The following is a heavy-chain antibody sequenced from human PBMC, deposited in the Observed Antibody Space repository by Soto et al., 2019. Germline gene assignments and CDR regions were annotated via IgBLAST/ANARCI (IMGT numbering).Heavy chain of an antibody. V-gene: IGHV1-18*01. D-gene: IGHD1-26*01. J-gene: IGHJ5*02. Sequence: VKVSCKASGYTFTSYGISWVRQAPGQGLERMGWISAYNGNTNYAQKLQVRVTMTTDTSTSTAYMELRSLRSDDTAVYYCVCLNLLSGSYGPVPRYNWFDPWGQGTLVTVSS. CDR2: ISAYNGNT. CDR1: GYTFTSYG. CDR3: VCLNLLSGSYGPVPRYNWFDP.